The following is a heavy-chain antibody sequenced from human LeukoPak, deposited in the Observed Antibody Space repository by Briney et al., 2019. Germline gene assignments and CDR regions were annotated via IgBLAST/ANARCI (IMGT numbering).Heavy chain of an antibody. D-gene: IGHD2-15*01. CDR1: GGSISSYY. CDR2: IYTSGST. CDR3: ARESIVVPFGGAFDI. V-gene: IGHV4-4*07. Sequence: PSETLSLTCTVSGGSISSYYWSWIRQPAGKGLEWIGRIYTSGSTNYNPSLKSRVTMSVDTSKNQFSLKLSSVTAADTAVYYCARESIVVPFGGAFDIWGQGTMVTVSS. J-gene: IGHJ3*02.